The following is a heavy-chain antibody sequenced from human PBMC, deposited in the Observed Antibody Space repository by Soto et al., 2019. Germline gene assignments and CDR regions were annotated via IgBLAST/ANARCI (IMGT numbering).Heavy chain of an antibody. CDR3: AREGGYCSSTSSYSDFGQFDP. J-gene: IGHJ5*02. Sequence: SSETLSLTCTVSGGSISSGGYYWSWIRQHPGKGLEWIGYIYYSGSTYYNPSLKSRVTISVDTSKNQFSLKLSSVTAADTAVYYCAREGGYCSSTSSYSDFGQFDPWGQGTLVTVSS. CDR2: IYYSGST. D-gene: IGHD2-2*02. CDR1: GGSISSGGYY. V-gene: IGHV4-31*03.